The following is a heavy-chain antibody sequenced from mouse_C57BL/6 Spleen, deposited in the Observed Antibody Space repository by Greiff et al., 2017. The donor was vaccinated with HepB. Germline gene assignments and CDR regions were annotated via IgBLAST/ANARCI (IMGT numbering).Heavy chain of an antibody. D-gene: IGHD2-4*01. CDR2: IYPGSGNT. CDR1: GYTFTDYY. J-gene: IGHJ3*01. Sequence: QVQLQQSGPELVKPGASVKISCKASGYTFTDYYINWVKQRPGRGLEWIGWIYPGSGNTKYNEKFKGKATLTVDTSSSTAYMQLSSLTSEDSAVYFCARRGYDYDEFAYWGQGTLVTVSA. CDR3: ARRGYDYDEFAY. V-gene: IGHV1-84*01.